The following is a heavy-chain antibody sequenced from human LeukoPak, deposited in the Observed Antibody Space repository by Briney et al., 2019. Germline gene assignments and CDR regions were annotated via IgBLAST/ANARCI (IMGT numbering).Heavy chain of an antibody. CDR1: GFTFSSYG. Sequence: PGRSLTLSCAASGFTFSSYGMHWVRQAPGKGLEWVAVIWYDGSNKYYADSVEGRFTISRDNSKNTLYLQMNSLRVEDTAVYYCARAGYCSSTACLDYWGQGTLVTVSS. D-gene: IGHD2-2*01. CDR3: ARAGYCSSTACLDY. J-gene: IGHJ4*02. V-gene: IGHV3-33*01. CDR2: IWYDGSNK.